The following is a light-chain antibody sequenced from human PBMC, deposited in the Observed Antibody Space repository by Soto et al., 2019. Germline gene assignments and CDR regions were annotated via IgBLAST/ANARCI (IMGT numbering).Light chain of an antibody. CDR1: SSNIGDNY. V-gene: IGLV1-47*01. CDR3: AAWDDSLSGYV. CDR2: RNN. J-gene: IGLJ1*01. Sequence: QSVLTQPPSASGTPGQKVTISCSGSSSNIGDNYVYWHQQLPGTAPKLLIYRNNQRPSGVPDRFSGSKSGTSASLAISGLRSEYEADYYCAAWDDSLSGYVFGPGTKLTVL.